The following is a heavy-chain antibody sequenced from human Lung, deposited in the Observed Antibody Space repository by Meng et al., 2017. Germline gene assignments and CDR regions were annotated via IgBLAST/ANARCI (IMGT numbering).Heavy chain of an antibody. Sequence: QVQLVQSGAEVKKPGSSVKVACKASGVTVSRYSFSWVLQAPGQGLEWMGRIIPILERANYAQKFQGRVTITADISTTTAYMEMRSLRSEDTAVYYCASAMGNYVPATNEWTPSYFDYWGRGTLVTVSS. CDR3: ASAMGNYVPATNEWTPSYFDY. V-gene: IGHV1-69*02. D-gene: IGHD3-16*01. CDR2: IIPILERA. J-gene: IGHJ4*02. CDR1: GVTVSRYS.